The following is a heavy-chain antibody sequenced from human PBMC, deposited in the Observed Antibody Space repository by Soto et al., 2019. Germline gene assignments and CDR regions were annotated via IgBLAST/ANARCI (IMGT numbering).Heavy chain of an antibody. D-gene: IGHD4-17*01. CDR2: IYSNGNT. J-gene: IGHJ4*02. CDR3: ARGGAVPTTAQFDH. Sequence: PSETLSLTCTVSGDSINNYYWSWMRLPAGKGLEWIGRIYSNGNTYYNPSLKSRVSMSVDTSKNQFSLILKTVTAADTAVYYCARGGAVPTTAQFDHWGQGTLVTVSS. V-gene: IGHV4-4*07. CDR1: GDSINNYY.